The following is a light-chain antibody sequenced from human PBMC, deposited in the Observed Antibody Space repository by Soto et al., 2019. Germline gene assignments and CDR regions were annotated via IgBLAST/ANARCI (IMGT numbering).Light chain of an antibody. J-gene: IGLJ1*01. CDR3: SSYTRSSTFV. V-gene: IGLV2-14*01. CDR2: DVS. Sequence: QSALTQPASVSGSPGQSITISCTGTSSDVGVYNHVSWYQQHPGKAPKLMIYDVSNRPSGISNRFSGSKSGNTASLTISGLQAEDEADYYCSSYTRSSTFVFGTGTKVTVL. CDR1: SSDVGVYNH.